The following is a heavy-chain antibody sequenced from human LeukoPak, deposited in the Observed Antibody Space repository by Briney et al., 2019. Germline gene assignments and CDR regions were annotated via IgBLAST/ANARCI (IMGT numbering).Heavy chain of an antibody. V-gene: IGHV4-30-4*01. D-gene: IGHD7-27*01. Sequence: PSETLSLTCTVSGGSISSGDYYWSWIRQPPGKGLEWIGYIYYSGSTYYNPSLKSRVTISVDTSKNQFSLKLSSVTAADTAVYYCARGAGDSAAGVAFDYWGQGTLVTVSS. CDR2: IYYSGST. J-gene: IGHJ4*02. CDR1: GGSISSGDYY. CDR3: ARGAGDSAAGVAFDY.